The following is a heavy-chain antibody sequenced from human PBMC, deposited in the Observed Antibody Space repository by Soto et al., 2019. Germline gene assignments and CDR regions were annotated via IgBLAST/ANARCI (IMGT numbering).Heavy chain of an antibody. D-gene: IGHD6-19*01. CDR2: IYWDETK. CDR1: GFSLSTTGVR. V-gene: IGHV2-5*02. Sequence: QITLKESGPTLVKPTQTLTLTCTFSGFSLSTTGVRVGWIRQPPGKALEWLALIYWDETKRYSPSLKSRLTITKDTSKNQVVLTMTNMDPVDTATYYCAHRPVAVADDFFDYWGQGTLVTISS. J-gene: IGHJ4*02. CDR3: AHRPVAVADDFFDY.